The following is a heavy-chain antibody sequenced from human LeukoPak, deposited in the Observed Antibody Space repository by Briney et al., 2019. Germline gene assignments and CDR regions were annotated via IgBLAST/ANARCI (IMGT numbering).Heavy chain of an antibody. CDR3: ARDYYDSSEVSLFDI. J-gene: IGHJ3*02. V-gene: IGHV1-46*01. CDR1: GYTFTSYY. CDR2: INLSGGST. D-gene: IGHD3-22*01. Sequence: ASVKVSCKASGYTFTSYYMHWVRQAPGQGLEWMGIINLSGGSTSYAQKFQGRVTMTRDTSTSTVYMELSSLRSEDTAVYYCARDYYDSSEVSLFDIWGQGTMVTVSS.